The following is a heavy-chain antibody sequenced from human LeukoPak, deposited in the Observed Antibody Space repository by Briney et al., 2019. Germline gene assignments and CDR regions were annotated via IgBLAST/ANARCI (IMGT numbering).Heavy chain of an antibody. Sequence: SETLSLTCTVSGGSISSYYWGWIRQPPGKGLEWIGSIYHSGSTYYNPSLKSRVTISVDTSKNQFSLKLSSVTAADTAVYYCASAYDFWSGYFDYWGQGTLVTVSS. V-gene: IGHV4-38-2*02. CDR3: ASAYDFWSGYFDY. CDR2: IYHSGST. CDR1: GGSISSYY. D-gene: IGHD3-3*01. J-gene: IGHJ4*02.